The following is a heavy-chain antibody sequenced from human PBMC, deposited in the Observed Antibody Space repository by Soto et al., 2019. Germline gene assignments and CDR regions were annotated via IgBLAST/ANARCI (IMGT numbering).Heavy chain of an antibody. Sequence: EVQLLESGGGLVQPGGSLRLSCAASGFTLNNYVMTWVRQPPGKGLEWVSGIGAGGGGTYYADSVKGRFTISRDNSRNTLYLQMNTPRAEDTAVYYCAKGPEQLVHGVFDYWGQGTLVTVSS. D-gene: IGHD6-6*01. J-gene: IGHJ4*02. V-gene: IGHV3-23*01. CDR3: AKGPEQLVHGVFDY. CDR1: GFTLNNYV. CDR2: IGAGGGGT.